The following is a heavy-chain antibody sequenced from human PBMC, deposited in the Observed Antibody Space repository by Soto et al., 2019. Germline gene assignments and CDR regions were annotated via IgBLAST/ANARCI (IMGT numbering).Heavy chain of an antibody. CDR1: GFTFSSYG. D-gene: IGHD2-2*01. CDR3: ARVVLDRRIKYQGLHV. J-gene: IGHJ6*02. Sequence: QVQLVESGGGVVQPGRSLSLSCAASGFTFSSYGIHWVRQAPGKGLEWVAVIWYDGSNKYYADSVKGRFTISRDNSKNPLYLQINSLRAEDTAVYYCARVVLDRRIKYQGLHVWGHGTTDTVSS. V-gene: IGHV3-33*01. CDR2: IWYDGSNK.